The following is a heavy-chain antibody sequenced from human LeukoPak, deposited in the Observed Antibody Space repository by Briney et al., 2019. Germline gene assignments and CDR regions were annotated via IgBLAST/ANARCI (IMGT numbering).Heavy chain of an antibody. V-gene: IGHV4-59*01. CDR1: GGSLSSYY. Sequence: SKTLSLTCTVSGGSLSSYYWSWIRQPPGKGLEWIGYIYYSGSTNYNPSLKSRVTISVDTSKNQFSLKLSSVTAADTAVYYCARDVKYYDILTGYYTEYYFDYWGQGTLVTVSS. CDR3: ARDVKYYDILTGYYTEYYFDY. CDR2: IYYSGST. D-gene: IGHD3-9*01. J-gene: IGHJ4*02.